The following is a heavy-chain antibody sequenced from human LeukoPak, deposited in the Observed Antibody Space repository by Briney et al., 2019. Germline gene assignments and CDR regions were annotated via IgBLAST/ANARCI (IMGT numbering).Heavy chain of an antibody. CDR2: ISHDGSNK. CDR3: ARGNAFDI. Sequence: GGSLRLSCAASGLTFSSYAMHWVRQAPGKGLEWVAIISHDGSNKYYADSVKGRFTISRDNSKNTLYLQMNSLRAEDTAVYYCARGNAFDIWGQGTMVTVSS. CDR1: GLTFSSYA. J-gene: IGHJ3*02. V-gene: IGHV3-30-3*01.